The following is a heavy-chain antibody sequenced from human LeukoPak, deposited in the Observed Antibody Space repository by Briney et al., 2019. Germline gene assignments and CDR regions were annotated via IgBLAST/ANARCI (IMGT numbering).Heavy chain of an antibody. Sequence: PSETLSLTCTVSGGSISSRSHSWAWIRQPPGKGLEWIGNIYYSGSAYYNVALKSRVTMSVDASTNQFSLRLSSLTAADTAVYYCARQYGGSPFSDSWGQGTLVTVSS. D-gene: IGHD6-13*01. CDR1: GGSISSRSHS. CDR3: ARQYGGSPFSDS. J-gene: IGHJ4*02. V-gene: IGHV4-39*01. CDR2: IYYSGSA.